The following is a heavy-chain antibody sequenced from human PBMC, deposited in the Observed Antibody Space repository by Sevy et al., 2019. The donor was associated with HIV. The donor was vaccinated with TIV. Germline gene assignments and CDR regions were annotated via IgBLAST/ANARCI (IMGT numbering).Heavy chain of an antibody. V-gene: IGHV4-4*07. Sequence: SETLSLTCTVSGGSISSYYWSWIRQPAGKGLEWIGRIYTSGSTNYKPSLKSRVTMSVDTSKNQFSLKLNSVTAADTDVYYCARGGYYYGSGSCQNYYHYGMDVWGQGTTVTVS. CDR2: IYTSGST. J-gene: IGHJ6*02. D-gene: IGHD3-10*01. CDR3: ARGGYYYGSGSCQNYYHYGMDV. CDR1: GGSISSYY.